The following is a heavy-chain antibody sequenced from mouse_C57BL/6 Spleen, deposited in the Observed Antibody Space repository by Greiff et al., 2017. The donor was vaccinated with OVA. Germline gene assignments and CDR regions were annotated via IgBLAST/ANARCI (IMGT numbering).Heavy chain of an antibody. D-gene: IGHD2-10*02. Sequence: VQLQQPGAELVKPGASVKLSCKASGYSFTSYWMHWVKQRPGQGLEWIGMIHPNSGSTNYNEKFKSKATLTVDKSSSTAYMQLSSLTSEDATVYYCASECGNYVEYYAMDYWGQGTSVTVSA. J-gene: IGHJ4*01. CDR1: GYSFTSYW. V-gene: IGHV1-64*01. CDR3: ASECGNYVEYYAMDY. CDR2: IHPNSGST.